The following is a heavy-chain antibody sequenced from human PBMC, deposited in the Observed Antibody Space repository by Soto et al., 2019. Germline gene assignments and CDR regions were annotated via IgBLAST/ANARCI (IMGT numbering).Heavy chain of an antibody. Sequence: EVQLVESGGGLVQPGGSLRLSCTASGFTFSSRAMNWVRQFPGRGLEWVSYISSSSSNIDYADSVKSRFTVSRDNAKNSLYLQMNTLRDEDTAVYYCASDRSLGSNWYYYLESWGQGTLVTVSS. CDR2: ISSSSSNI. J-gene: IGHJ4*02. D-gene: IGHD1-20*01. CDR3: ASDRSLGSNWYYYLES. V-gene: IGHV3-48*02. CDR1: GFTFSSRA.